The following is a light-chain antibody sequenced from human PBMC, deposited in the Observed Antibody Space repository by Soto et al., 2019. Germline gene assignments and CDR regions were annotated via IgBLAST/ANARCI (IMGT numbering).Light chain of an antibody. V-gene: IGKV1-39*01. CDR1: QSISSY. Sequence: DIQMTQSPSSLSASVGDRVTITCRASQSISSYLNWYQQKPGKAPKLLIYAASSLQSGVPSRFSGSGSGTDFTLTIGSLQPEDFAAYYCQQSYSTLAITFGQGTRLEIK. J-gene: IGKJ5*01. CDR2: AAS. CDR3: QQSYSTLAIT.